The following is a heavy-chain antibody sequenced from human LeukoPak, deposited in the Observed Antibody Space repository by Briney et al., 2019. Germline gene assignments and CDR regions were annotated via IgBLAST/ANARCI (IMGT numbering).Heavy chain of an antibody. CDR3: ARVGRGSPYGYVDY. Sequence: GGSLRLSCAASGFTVSSNYMSWVRQVPGKGLEWVSVIYSGVSSIYYADSVQGRFTISRDNSKNTVYLQMNSLRAEDTAVYYCARVGRGSPYGYVDYWGQGTLVTVSS. J-gene: IGHJ4*02. CDR1: GFTVSSNY. D-gene: IGHD5-18*01. CDR2: IYSGVSSI. V-gene: IGHV3-66*01.